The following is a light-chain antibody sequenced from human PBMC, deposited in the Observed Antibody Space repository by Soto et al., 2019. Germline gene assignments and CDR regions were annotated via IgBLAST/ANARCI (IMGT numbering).Light chain of an antibody. V-gene: IGLV5-45*03. J-gene: IGLJ2*01. Sequence: QPVLTQPSSLSASPGASASLTCTLRSGINVGTYRIYWYQQKPGSPPQYLLRYKSDSDKQQGSGVPSRFSGSKDASANAGILLISGRQSEDEADYYCMIWHSSTVVFGGGTKLTVL. CDR3: MIWHSSTVV. CDR2: YKSDSDK. CDR1: SGINVGTYR.